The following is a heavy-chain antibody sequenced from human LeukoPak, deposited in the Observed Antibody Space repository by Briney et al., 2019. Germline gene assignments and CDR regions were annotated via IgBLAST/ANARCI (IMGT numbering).Heavy chain of an antibody. Sequence: PGGSLRLSCAASGFTFSSYAMHWVRQAPGKGLEWVAVISYDGSNKYYADSVKGRFTISRDNSKNTLYLQMNSLRAEDTAVYYCARESLFLYYFDYWGQGTLVTVSS. J-gene: IGHJ4*02. D-gene: IGHD3-16*01. CDR1: GFTFSSYA. V-gene: IGHV3-30-3*01. CDR3: ARESLFLYYFDY. CDR2: ISYDGSNK.